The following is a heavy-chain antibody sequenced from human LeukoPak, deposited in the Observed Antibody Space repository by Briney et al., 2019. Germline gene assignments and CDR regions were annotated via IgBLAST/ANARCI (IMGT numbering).Heavy chain of an antibody. V-gene: IGHV3-23*01. J-gene: IGHJ5*02. D-gene: IGHD6-19*01. CDR3: AKDNTAVAGTDPLDEGWFDP. CDR1: GFTFSSYG. CDR2: ISGSGGST. Sequence: GGSLRLSCAASGFTFSSYGMSWVRQAPGKGLEWVSAISGSGGSTYYADSVKGRFTISRDNSKNTLYLQMNSLRAEDTAVYYCAKDNTAVAGTDPLDEGWFDPWGQGTLVTVSS.